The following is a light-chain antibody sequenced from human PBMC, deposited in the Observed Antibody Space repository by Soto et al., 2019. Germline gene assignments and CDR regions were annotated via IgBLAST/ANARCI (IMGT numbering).Light chain of an antibody. CDR3: ASYTSRNNLI. CDR1: NSDVGGHNY. Sequence: QSVLTQPASVSGSPGQSITISCTGTNSDVGGHNYVSWYQQRPGKVPKLLIYEVTDRPSGASNRFSGSKSGSTASLTISGLQAEDEADYFCASYTSRNNLIFGGGTKVTV. CDR2: EVT. J-gene: IGLJ2*01. V-gene: IGLV2-14*01.